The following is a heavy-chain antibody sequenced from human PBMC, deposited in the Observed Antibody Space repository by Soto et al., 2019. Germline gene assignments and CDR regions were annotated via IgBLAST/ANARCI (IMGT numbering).Heavy chain of an antibody. CDR1: GFTFSSYA. Sequence: DVQLLESGGGLVQPGWSLRLSCAASGFTFSSYAMSWVRQAPGKGLAWVSSLTGSGGSTYYADSVKGRFTISRDNSRDTLYLQMNSLRAEDTAVYYCAGGGTSGNYAFDIWGQGTLVTVSS. D-gene: IGHD2-8*01. CDR2: LTGSGGST. J-gene: IGHJ3*02. CDR3: AGGGTSGNYAFDI. V-gene: IGHV3-23*01.